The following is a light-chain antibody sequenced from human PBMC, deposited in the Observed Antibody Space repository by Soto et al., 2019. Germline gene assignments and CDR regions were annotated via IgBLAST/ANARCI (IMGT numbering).Light chain of an antibody. CDR2: KAS. V-gene: IGKV1-5*03. CDR1: QSISSW. Sequence: DIQMTQSPSTLSASVGDGVTITCRASQSISSWLAWNQQKPGKAPKLLIYKASSVESGVPSRFSGSGSGTEFTLTISSLQPDDFATYYCQQYSSYPITFGQGTRLEIK. CDR3: QQYSSYPIT. J-gene: IGKJ5*01.